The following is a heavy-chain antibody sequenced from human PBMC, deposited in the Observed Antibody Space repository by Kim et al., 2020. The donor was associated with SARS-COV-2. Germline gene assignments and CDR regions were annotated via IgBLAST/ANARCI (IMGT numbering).Heavy chain of an antibody. Sequence: ASVKVSCKASGYTFTAYAMHWVRQAPGQRLEWMAWIDAGNGDTKYSQKFQGRVTITRDTSASTAYMELSSLRPEDTAVYYCAREATLWFGYLLYLFDFWGQGTLVTVSS. J-gene: IGHJ4*02. D-gene: IGHD3-10*01. CDR1: GYTFTAYA. CDR2: IDAGNGDT. CDR3: AREATLWFGYLLYLFDF. V-gene: IGHV1-3*01.